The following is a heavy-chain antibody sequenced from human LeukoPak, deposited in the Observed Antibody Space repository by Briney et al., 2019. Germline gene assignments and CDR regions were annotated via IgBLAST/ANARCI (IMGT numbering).Heavy chain of an antibody. J-gene: IGHJ4*02. CDR1: GFTFSSYS. D-gene: IGHD2-15*01. CDR3: ARAPDPYCSGGNYIYFDY. Sequence: GGSLRLSCAASGFTFSSYSMNWVREAPGKGREWVSSISRSSSYLYYNDAVKGGFSLTSDNDKKTLYLQMNSLRAEDTAVYYCARAPDPYCSGGNYIYFDYWGQGTLVTVSS. CDR2: ISRSSSYL. V-gene: IGHV3-21*01.